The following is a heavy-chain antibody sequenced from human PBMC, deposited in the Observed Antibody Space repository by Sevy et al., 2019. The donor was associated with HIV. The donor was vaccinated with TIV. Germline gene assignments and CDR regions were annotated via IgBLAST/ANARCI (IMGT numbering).Heavy chain of an antibody. V-gene: IGHV3-21*01. CDR2: ISSSSNYI. J-gene: IGHJ6*02. CDR1: GFTFSTYS. Sequence: GGSLRLSCADSGFTFSTYSMNWVRQGPGKGLEWVSSISSSSNYINYADSVKGPFTVSRDNANNTLYLKMNSMRAKDTAVYYCARDRKGEYSAYDGAGYYGMDVWGQGTTVTVSS. D-gene: IGHD5-12*01. CDR3: ARDRKGEYSAYDGAGYYGMDV.